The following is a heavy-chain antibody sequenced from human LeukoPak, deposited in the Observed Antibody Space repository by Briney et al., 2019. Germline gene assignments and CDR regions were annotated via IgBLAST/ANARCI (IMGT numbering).Heavy chain of an antibody. CDR2: ISYDGSNK. CDR3: ARDFWGVGYFDY. Sequence: PGRSLRLSCAASGFTFSSYAMHWVRQAPGKGLEWVAVISYDGSNKYYADSVKGRFTISRDNSKNTLYLQMNSLRAEDTAVYNCARDFWGVGYFDYWGQGTLVTVSS. CDR1: GFTFSSYA. D-gene: IGHD3-16*01. J-gene: IGHJ4*02. V-gene: IGHV3-30-3*01.